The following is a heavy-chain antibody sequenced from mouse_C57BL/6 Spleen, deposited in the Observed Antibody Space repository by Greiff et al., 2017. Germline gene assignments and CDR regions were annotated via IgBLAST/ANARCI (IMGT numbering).Heavy chain of an antibody. CDR2: IDPSDSET. Sequence: QVQLQQPGAELVRPGSSVKLSCKASCYTFTSYWMHWVKQRPIQGLEWIGNIDPSDSETHYNQKFKDKATLTVDKSSSTAYMQLSSLTSEDSAVYYCATYYYGSSLFAYWGQGTLVTVSA. CDR3: ATYYYGSSLFAY. J-gene: IGHJ3*01. D-gene: IGHD1-1*01. CDR1: CYTFTSYW. V-gene: IGHV1-52*01.